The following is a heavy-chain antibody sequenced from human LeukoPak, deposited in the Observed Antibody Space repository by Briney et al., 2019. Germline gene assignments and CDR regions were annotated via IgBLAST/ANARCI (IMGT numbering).Heavy chain of an antibody. V-gene: IGHV3-23*01. CDR2: ISGSGGST. Sequence: GGSLRLSCAASGFTFSSYAMSWVRQAPGNGLEWVSAISGSGGSTYYADSVKGRFTISRDNSKNTLFLQMNSLRAEDTAVYYCAKDRNRQYFDWFDYWGQGTLVTVSS. CDR1: GFTFSSYA. CDR3: AKDRNRQYFDWFDY. D-gene: IGHD3-9*01. J-gene: IGHJ4*02.